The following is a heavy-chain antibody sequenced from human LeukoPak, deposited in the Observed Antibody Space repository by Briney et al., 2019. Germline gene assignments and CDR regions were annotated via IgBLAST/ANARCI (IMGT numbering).Heavy chain of an antibody. CDR1: GGTFSSYA. Sequence: ASVKVSCKASGGTFSSYATSWVRQAPGQGLEWMGGIIPIFGTANYAQKFQGRVTITTDESTSTAYMELSSLRSEDTAVYYCARGAGYSIVNWFDPWGQGTLVTVSS. CDR2: IIPIFGTA. V-gene: IGHV1-69*05. D-gene: IGHD6-13*01. J-gene: IGHJ5*02. CDR3: ARGAGYSIVNWFDP.